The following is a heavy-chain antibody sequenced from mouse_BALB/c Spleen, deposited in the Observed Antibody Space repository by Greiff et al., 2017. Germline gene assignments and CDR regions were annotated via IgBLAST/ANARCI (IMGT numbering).Heavy chain of an antibody. J-gene: IGHJ3*01. D-gene: IGHD2-4*01. Sequence: EVQLVESGGGLVKPGGSLKLSCAASGFTFSSYAMSWVRQTPEKRLEWVASISSGGSTYYPDSVKGRFTISRDNARNILYLQMSSLRSEDTAMYYCARDYYDYPWFAYWGQGTLVTVSA. CDR1: GFTFSSYA. CDR3: ARDYYDYPWFAY. V-gene: IGHV5-6-5*01. CDR2: ISSGGST.